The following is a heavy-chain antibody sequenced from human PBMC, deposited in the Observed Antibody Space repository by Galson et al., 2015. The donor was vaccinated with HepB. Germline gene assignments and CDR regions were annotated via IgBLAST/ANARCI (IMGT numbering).Heavy chain of an antibody. D-gene: IGHD3-3*01. CDR3: ARVKYYDFWSGYYFEY. CDR1: GYSFTSYW. CDR2: VYPGDSDT. V-gene: IGHV5-51*01. J-gene: IGHJ4*02. Sequence: QSGAEVKKPGESLKISCKGSGYSFTSYWIGWVRQMPGKGLGWMGIVYPGDSDTRYSPSFQGQVTISVDRSISTAYLQWSSLEASDTAMYYCARVKYYDFWSGYYFEYWGQGTLVTVSS.